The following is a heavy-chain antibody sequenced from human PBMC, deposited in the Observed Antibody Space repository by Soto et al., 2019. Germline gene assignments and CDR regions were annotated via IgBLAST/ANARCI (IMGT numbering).Heavy chain of an antibody. CDR1: GFTFSNFG. Sequence: QVQLVESGGGVVQPGRSLRLSCVASGFTFSNFGMHWVCQAPGKGLECVALIWYDGSNKNYADSVKGRFTISRDDSKNTLYLQMNSLTAEDTAVYSCARDGDYSATYWYYDLWGRGTRVTVSS. CDR3: ARDGDYSATYWYYDL. CDR2: IWYDGSNK. D-gene: IGHD3-10*01. J-gene: IGHJ2*01. V-gene: IGHV3-33*01.